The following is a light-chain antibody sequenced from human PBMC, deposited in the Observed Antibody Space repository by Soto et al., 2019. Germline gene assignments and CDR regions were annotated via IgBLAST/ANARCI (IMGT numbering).Light chain of an antibody. CDR1: QSISSNY. V-gene: IGKV3-20*01. CDR2: GAS. Sequence: EIVLTQSPGTLSLSAGERATLSCRASQSISSNYLAWYQQKPGQAPRLLIFGASYRSTGIPDRFSGSGSGTDFTLTISRLEPEDFAFYYCQQYGSSPPAFTFGPGTKVDIK. J-gene: IGKJ3*01. CDR3: QQYGSSPPAFT.